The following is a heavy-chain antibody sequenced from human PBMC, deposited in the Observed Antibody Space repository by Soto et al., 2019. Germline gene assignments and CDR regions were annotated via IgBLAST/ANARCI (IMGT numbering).Heavy chain of an antibody. CDR3: AKVSGMGSAIDFDY. V-gene: IGHV1-8*01. Sequence: QVQLVQSGAELKKPGASVKVSCKASGYTFSNYDMNWVRQATGQGPEWIGWVNPNNGDTGYAQKFQGRVTLTTDISTTTTYMELTSLRSEDTAIYYCAKVSGMGSAIDFDYWGQGTLITVSS. D-gene: IGHD2-8*01. CDR2: VNPNNGDT. CDR1: GYTFSNYD. J-gene: IGHJ4*02.